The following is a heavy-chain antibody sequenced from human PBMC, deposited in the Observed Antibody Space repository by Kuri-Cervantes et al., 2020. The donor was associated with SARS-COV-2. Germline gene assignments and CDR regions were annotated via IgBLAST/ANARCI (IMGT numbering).Heavy chain of an antibody. V-gene: IGHV1-69*13. J-gene: IGHJ4*02. CDR3: TKEKGNTYGFGY. D-gene: IGHD5-18*01. CDR1: GGSFRTFI. CDR2: ISPLFGKA. Sequence: SVKVSCKTSGGSFRTFIISWVRQAPGQGLEWMGGISPLFGKANYAQKFQGRVTITADESTSTVYMEVSSLRFEDTAVYYCTKEKGNTYGFGYWGQGTLVTDSS.